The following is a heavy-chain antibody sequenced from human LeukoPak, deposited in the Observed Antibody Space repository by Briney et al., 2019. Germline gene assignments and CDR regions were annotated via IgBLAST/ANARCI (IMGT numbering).Heavy chain of an antibody. CDR2: ISAYNGNT. J-gene: IGHJ4*02. V-gene: IGHV1-18*01. CDR1: GYTFTNFG. D-gene: IGHD6-19*01. CDR3: ARDRPYSSGWYVGFDY. Sequence: ASVKVSCKASGYTFTNFGISWVRQAPGQGLEWMGWISAYNGNTNYAQKLQGRVTMTTDTSTSTAYMELRSLRSDDTAVYYCARDRPYSSGWYVGFDYWGQGTLVTVSS.